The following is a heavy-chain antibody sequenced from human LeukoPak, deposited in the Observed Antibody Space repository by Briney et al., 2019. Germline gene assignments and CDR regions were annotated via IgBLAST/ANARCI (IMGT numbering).Heavy chain of an antibody. V-gene: IGHV1-69*02. CDR1: GGTFSSYT. CDR2: IIPILGIA. D-gene: IGHD3-22*01. Sequence: SVKVSCKASGGTFSSYTISWVRQAPGQGLEWMGRIIPILGIANYAQKFQGGVTITADKSTSTAYMELSSLRSEDTAVYYCARAEDYYDSSGYYIREFDYWGQGTLVTVSS. J-gene: IGHJ4*02. CDR3: ARAEDYYDSSGYYIREFDY.